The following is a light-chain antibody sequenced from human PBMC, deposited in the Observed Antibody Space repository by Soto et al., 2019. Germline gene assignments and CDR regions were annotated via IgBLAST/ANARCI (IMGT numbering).Light chain of an antibody. J-gene: IGLJ2*01. Sequence: QSVLTQSASVSGSPGQSITISCTGTSSDVGSYNVVSWYQNHPGKAPKLIIYEVTERPSGASNRFSGSKSGNTAYLTISGLQAEDEADYYCSSYAGSDFVVFGGGTKLTVL. CDR3: SSYAGSDFVV. V-gene: IGLV2-23*02. CDR1: SSDVGSYNV. CDR2: EVT.